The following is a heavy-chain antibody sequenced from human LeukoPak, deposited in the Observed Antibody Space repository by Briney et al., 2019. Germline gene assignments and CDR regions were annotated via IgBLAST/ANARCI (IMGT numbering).Heavy chain of an antibody. CDR3: ARPYYYDSRIDP. D-gene: IGHD3-22*01. CDR2: MYYSGST. J-gene: IGHJ5*02. V-gene: IGHV4-30-4*01. Sequence: PSETLSLTCTVSGVSISSGDYYWGWLRQPPGKGLEGIAYMYYSGSTYYNPSLKSRVTMSADTSKNQLSLKLSSVTAADTAVYYCARPYYYDSRIDPWGQGILVTVST. CDR1: GVSISSGDYY.